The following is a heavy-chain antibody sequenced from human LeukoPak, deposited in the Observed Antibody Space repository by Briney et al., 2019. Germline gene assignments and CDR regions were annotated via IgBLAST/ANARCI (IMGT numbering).Heavy chain of an antibody. Sequence: GGSLRLSCAASGFTFSSYGMSWVRQAPGKGLEWVSAISGSGGSTYYADSVKGRFTISRDNSKNTLYLQMNSLRAEDTAVYYCAKNHQKIPGGSDYWGQGTLVTVSS. J-gene: IGHJ4*02. CDR2: ISGSGGST. D-gene: IGHD3-16*01. V-gene: IGHV3-23*01. CDR1: GFTFSSYG. CDR3: AKNHQKIPGGSDY.